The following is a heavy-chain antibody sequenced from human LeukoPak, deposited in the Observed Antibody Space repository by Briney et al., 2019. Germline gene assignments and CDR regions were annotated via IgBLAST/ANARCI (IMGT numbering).Heavy chain of an antibody. CDR3: ARDAPPAVTYSSGWYYYYYNGMDV. CDR1: GFTFSSYG. V-gene: IGHV3-30*03. J-gene: IGHJ6*02. Sequence: GGSLRLSCAASGFTFSSYGMHWVRQAPGKGLEWVAVISYDGSNKYYADSVKGRFTISRDNSKNTLYLQMNSLRAEDTAVYYCARDAPPAVTYSSGWYYYYYNGMDVWGQGTTVTVSS. CDR2: ISYDGSNK. D-gene: IGHD6-19*01.